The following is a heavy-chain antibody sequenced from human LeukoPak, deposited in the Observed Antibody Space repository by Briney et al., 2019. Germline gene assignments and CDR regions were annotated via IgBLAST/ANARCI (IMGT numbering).Heavy chain of an antibody. J-gene: IGHJ3*02. CDR2: IYYSGST. D-gene: IGHD3-22*01. V-gene: IGHV4-39*07. Sequence: SETLSLTCTVSGGSISSSSYYWGWIRQPPGKGLEWIGSIYYSGSTYYNPSLKSRVTISVDTSKNQFSLKLSSVTAADTAVYYCARARVYYYDSSGYSSVAFDIWGQGTMVTVSS. CDR3: ARARVYYYDSSGYSSVAFDI. CDR1: GGSISSSSYY.